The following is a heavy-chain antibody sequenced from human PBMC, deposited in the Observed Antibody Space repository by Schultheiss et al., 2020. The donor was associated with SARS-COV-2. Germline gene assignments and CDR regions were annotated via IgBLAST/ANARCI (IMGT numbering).Heavy chain of an antibody. CDR2: VYYSGST. J-gene: IGHJ4*02. CDR1: GGSVSSGSHY. CDR3: ARGGAAARSVDY. D-gene: IGHD6-6*01. Sequence: SETLSLTCTVSGGSVSSGSHYWSWIRQPPGKGLEWIGYVYYSGSTNYNPSLKSRVTISVDTSKNQFSLMLRSVTAADTAVYYCARGGAAARSVDYWGQGTLVTVSS. V-gene: IGHV4-61*01.